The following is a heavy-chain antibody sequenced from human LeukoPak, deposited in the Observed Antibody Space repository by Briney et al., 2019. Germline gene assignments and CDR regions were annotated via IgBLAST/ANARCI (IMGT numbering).Heavy chain of an antibody. CDR3: GRSGIVTTAVPF. J-gene: IGHJ4*02. CDR2: IKEDGSEK. D-gene: IGHD1-26*01. Sequence: GGSLRLSRAASGFSFSSYWMSWVRQAPGKGLEWVANIKEDGSEKNYVDSVKGRFTISRDNAKNSLYLQMNTLRAEDTAVYYCGRSGIVTTAVPFWGQGTLVTVSS. CDR1: GFSFSSYW. V-gene: IGHV3-7*01.